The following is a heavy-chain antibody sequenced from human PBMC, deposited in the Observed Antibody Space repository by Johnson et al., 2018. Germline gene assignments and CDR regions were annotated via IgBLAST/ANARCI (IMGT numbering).Heavy chain of an antibody. CDR3: ARTSSGYKDAFDI. V-gene: IGHV3-30-3*01. Sequence: QVRLVQSGGGVVQPGRSLRLSCAASGFTFSSYAMHWVRQAPGKGLEWVAVISYHGTTNYYADSVKGRFTISRDNSKNTLYLQMNSLSTEDTAVYYCARTSSGYKDAFDIWGQGTMVTVSS. D-gene: IGHD3-22*01. CDR2: ISYHGTTN. CDR1: GFTFSSYA. J-gene: IGHJ3*02.